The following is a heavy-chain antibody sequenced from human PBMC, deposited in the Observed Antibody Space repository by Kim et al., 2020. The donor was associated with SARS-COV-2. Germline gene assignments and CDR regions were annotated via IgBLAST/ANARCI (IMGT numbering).Heavy chain of an antibody. CDR1: GGSISSSSYY. J-gene: IGHJ4*01. CDR3: ARREWELLPFDY. CDR2: IYYSGST. V-gene: IGHV4-39*01. D-gene: IGHD1-26*01. Sequence: SETLSLTCTVSGGSISSSSYYWGWIRQPPGKGLEWIGSIYYSGSTYYNPSLKSRVTISVDTSKNQFSLKLSSVTAADTAVYYCARREWELLPFDYWGQEPWSPSPQ.